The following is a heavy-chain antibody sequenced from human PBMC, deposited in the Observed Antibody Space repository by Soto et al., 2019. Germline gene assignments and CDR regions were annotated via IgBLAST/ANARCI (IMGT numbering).Heavy chain of an antibody. CDR3: ARDNKWAAAGPPTLG. CDR1: GFTFSSYS. CDR2: ISSSSSYI. J-gene: IGHJ4*02. Sequence: GGSLRLSCAASGFTFSSYSMNWVRQAPGKGLEWVSYISSSSSYIYYADSVKGRFTISRDNAKNSLYLQMNSLRAEDTAVYYCARDNKWAAAGPPTLGWGQGTLVTVSS. D-gene: IGHD6-13*01. V-gene: IGHV3-21*05.